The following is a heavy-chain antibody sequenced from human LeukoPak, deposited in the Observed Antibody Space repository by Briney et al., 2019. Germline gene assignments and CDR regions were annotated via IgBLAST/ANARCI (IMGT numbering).Heavy chain of an antibody. Sequence: PGGSLRLSCAVSGFTFSNYDMRWVRQAPGKGLEWVAVIWYDGSNKYYADSVKGRFTISRDNSKNTLYLQMNTLRAEDTAVYYCARDPGGVVYFDYWGQGTLVTVSS. J-gene: IGHJ4*02. V-gene: IGHV3-33*01. CDR3: ARDPGGVVYFDY. CDR2: IWYDGSNK. D-gene: IGHD2-8*01. CDR1: GFTFSNYD.